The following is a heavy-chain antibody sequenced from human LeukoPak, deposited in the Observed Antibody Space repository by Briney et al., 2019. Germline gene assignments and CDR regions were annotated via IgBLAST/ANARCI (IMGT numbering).Heavy chain of an antibody. D-gene: IGHD3-10*01. J-gene: IGHJ3*02. Sequence: GGSLRLSCTASGFTFSDHCMTWIRQAPGQVLEWISYITTNSSNTNYADYVKGRFTMSRDNAKNTLYLRVNSLRFEDTAMYYCARGRLGFGEFTSRGTFDIWGQGTMVTVSS. CDR1: GFTFSDHC. CDR2: ITTNSSNT. V-gene: IGHV3-11*06. CDR3: ARGRLGFGEFTSRGTFDI.